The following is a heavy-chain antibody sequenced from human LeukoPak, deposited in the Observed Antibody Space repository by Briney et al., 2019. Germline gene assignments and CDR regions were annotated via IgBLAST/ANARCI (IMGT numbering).Heavy chain of an antibody. CDR2: ITSSSTI. CDR3: ARGRYYFDY. J-gene: IGHJ4*02. CDR1: GFTFSSYS. Sequence: QPGGSLRLSCAASGFTFSSYSMNWVRQAPGKGLGWVSYITSSSTIYYADSVKGRFTISRDNAKNSLYLQMNSLRAEDTAVYYCARGRYYFDYWGQGTLVTVSS. V-gene: IGHV3-48*01.